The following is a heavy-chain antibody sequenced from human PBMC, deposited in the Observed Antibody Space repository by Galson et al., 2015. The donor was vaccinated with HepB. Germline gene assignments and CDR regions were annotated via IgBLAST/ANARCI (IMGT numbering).Heavy chain of an antibody. J-gene: IGHJ4*02. D-gene: IGHD4-23*01. Sequence: SLRLSCAASGFTFSSYAMSWVRQAPGKGLEWVSVIYSGGSTYYADSVKGRFTISRDNSKNTLYLQMNSLRAEDTAFYYCAREGGNRIHYWGQGTLVTVSS. CDR1: GFTFSSYA. CDR2: IYSGGST. CDR3: AREGGNRIHY. V-gene: IGHV3-66*01.